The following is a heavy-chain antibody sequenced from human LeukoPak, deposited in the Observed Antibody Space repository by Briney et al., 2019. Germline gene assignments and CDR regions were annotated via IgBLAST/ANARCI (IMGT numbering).Heavy chain of an antibody. CDR3: ARDTVGRSASYYDSSGYVDY. CDR2: ISAYNGNT. Sequence: ASVKVSCKASGYTFTSYGISWVRQAPGQGLEWMGWISAYNGNTNYAQKLQGRVTMTTDTSTSTAYMELRGLRSDDTAVYYCARDTVGRSASYYDSSGYVDYWGQGTLVTVSS. D-gene: IGHD3-22*01. V-gene: IGHV1-18*01. J-gene: IGHJ4*02. CDR1: GYTFTSYG.